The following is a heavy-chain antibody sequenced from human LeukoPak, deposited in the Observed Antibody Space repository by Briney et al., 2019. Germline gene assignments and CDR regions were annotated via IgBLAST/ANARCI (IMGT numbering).Heavy chain of an antibody. CDR2: IYSDSST. CDR1: GFIVSSIY. Sequence: PGGSLELSCAAPGFIVSSIYMTWVRQAPGKGLEWVSVIYSDSSTFYADSVKGRFTISRDTSKNTLYLQMTNLRADNTAVYYCARDPQVSYWGQGALVTVSS. J-gene: IGHJ4*02. CDR3: ARDPQVSY. V-gene: IGHV3-53*01.